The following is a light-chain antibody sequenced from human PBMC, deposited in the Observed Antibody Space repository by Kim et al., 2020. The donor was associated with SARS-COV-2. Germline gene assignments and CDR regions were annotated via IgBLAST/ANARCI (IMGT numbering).Light chain of an antibody. CDR3: QQYHTSPYN. CDR2: GAF. CDR1: QSVSTY. V-gene: IGKV3-20*01. J-gene: IGKJ2*01. Sequence: SLHPGEGAPLSCRAGQSVSTYLAWYQQKPGQSPRLLIYGAFNRAPGIPDRFSGSESGTDFTLTISGLEPEDFAVYYCQQYHTSPYNFGPGTKLEI.